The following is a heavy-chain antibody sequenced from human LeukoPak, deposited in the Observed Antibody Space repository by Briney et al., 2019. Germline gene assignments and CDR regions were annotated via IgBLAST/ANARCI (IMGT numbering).Heavy chain of an antibody. J-gene: IGHJ3*02. Sequence: GGTLRLFCGTSGFTFSSHWMTWVRQAPGRGLEWVANINQDGSERYYVDSVKDRFTISRDNAKNCLYLQMNSLRAEDTAVYYCARDGEYSSSFAFDIWGQGTIVTVSS. CDR1: GFTFSSHW. D-gene: IGHD6-13*01. CDR3: ARDGEYSSSFAFDI. CDR2: INQDGSER. V-gene: IGHV3-7*01.